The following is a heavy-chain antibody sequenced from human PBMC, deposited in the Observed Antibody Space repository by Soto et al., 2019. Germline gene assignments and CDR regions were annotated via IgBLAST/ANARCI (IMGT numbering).Heavy chain of an antibody. D-gene: IGHD3-16*01. J-gene: IGHJ6*02. CDR2: IKHSGST. CDR1: GGSFSGYY. CDR3: ARRYSTYVWGYGMDV. Sequence: PSETLSRTCAVYGGSFSGYYWSWIRQPPGKGLEWIGEIKHSGSTNYNPSLKSRVTISVDTSKNQFSLKLSSVTAADTAVYYCARRYSTYVWGYGMDVWGQGTTVTVSS. V-gene: IGHV4-34*01.